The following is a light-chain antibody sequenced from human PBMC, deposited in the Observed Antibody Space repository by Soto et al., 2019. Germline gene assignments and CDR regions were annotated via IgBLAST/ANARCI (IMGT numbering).Light chain of an antibody. Sequence: DIVVTQSPLSLPVTPGEPASISCRSSQSLLHINGYNYLDWYLQKPGQSPQLLIYLGSNRASGVPDRFSGSGSGTDFTLKISRVEAEEVGVYYCMQALQTPITFGQGTRLEIK. CDR2: LGS. CDR1: QSLLHINGYNY. V-gene: IGKV2-28*01. J-gene: IGKJ5*01. CDR3: MQALQTPIT.